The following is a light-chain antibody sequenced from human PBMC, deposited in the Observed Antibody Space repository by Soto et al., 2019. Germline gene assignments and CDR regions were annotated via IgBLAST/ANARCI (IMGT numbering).Light chain of an antibody. CDR3: QQYNNLPPFT. J-gene: IGKJ4*01. V-gene: IGKV3-15*01. CDR2: GAS. Sequence: EIVMTQSPATLSVSPGERATLSCRASQSVSSNFAWYQHKPGQAPRLLIYGASTRASGIPGRFGGSGSGTEFTLTISSLQSEDFAVYYCQQYNNLPPFTFGGGTKVEIK. CDR1: QSVSSN.